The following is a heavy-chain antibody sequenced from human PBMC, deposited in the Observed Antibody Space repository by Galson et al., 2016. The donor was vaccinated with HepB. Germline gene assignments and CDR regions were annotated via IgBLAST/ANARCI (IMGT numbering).Heavy chain of an antibody. Sequence: RLSXAASGXTFSHYGXHWVRXAPGKGLEXXXAISYDGXNXYYADFVEGRFTISGDNSKNQVSLQMNGLTTEDTXXYFCARVLSSGRSRQFDYWGQGTLVXVSS. CDR3: ARVLSSGRSRQFDY. CDR1: GXTFSHYG. CDR2: ISYDGXNX. D-gene: IGHD3-22*01. J-gene: IGHJ4*02. V-gene: IGHV3-30*03.